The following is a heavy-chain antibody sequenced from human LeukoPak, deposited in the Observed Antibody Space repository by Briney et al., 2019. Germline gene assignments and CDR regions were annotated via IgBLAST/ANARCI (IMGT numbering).Heavy chain of an antibody. CDR1: GFTFSSYA. CDR3: AAAYCGGDCYPYYYYGMDV. D-gene: IGHD2-21*02. Sequence: GGSLRLSCAASGFTFSSYAMHWVRQAPGKGLEWVAVISYDGSNKYYADSVKGRFTIPRDNSKNTLYLQMNSLRAEDTAVYYCAAAYCGGDCYPYYYYGMDVWGQGTTVTVSS. CDR2: ISYDGSNK. V-gene: IGHV3-30-3*01. J-gene: IGHJ6*02.